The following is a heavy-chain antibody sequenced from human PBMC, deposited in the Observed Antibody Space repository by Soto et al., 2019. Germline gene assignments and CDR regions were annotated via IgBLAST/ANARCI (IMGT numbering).Heavy chain of an antibody. J-gene: IGHJ5*02. CDR2: ISPGSRYP. V-gene: IGHV3-11*06. CDR1: GFTFGDSY. CDR3: VRGGGGGLFDP. Sequence: GGSLRLSCAGSGFTFGDSYMSWIRQAPGKGLEWLSYISPGSRYPAYADSVKGRFTISRDNAKRSLYLQMMSLTAEDTAIYYCVRGGGGGLFDPWGQGTMGTVSS. D-gene: IGHD2-15*01.